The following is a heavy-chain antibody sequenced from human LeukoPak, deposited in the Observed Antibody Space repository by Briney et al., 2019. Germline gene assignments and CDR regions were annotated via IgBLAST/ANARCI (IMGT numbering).Heavy chain of an antibody. J-gene: IGHJ4*02. CDR3: ARDLHYYGSGGLGY. V-gene: IGHV3-66*01. CDR2: IYSGGST. Sequence: PGGSLRLSCAASGFIVSSNYMSWVRQAPGKGLEWVSVIYSGGSTYYADSVKGRFTISRDNSKNTLYLQMNSLRAEDTAVYYCARDLHYYGSGGLGYWGQGTLVTVSS. CDR1: GFIVSSNY. D-gene: IGHD3-10*01.